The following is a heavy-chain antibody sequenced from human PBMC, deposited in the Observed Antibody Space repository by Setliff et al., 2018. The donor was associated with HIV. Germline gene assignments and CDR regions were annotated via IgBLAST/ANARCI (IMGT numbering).Heavy chain of an antibody. CDR3: AKHDCGEGSCFDP. CDR2: VYHSGKT. CDR1: GQFISDGYY. J-gene: IGHJ5*02. D-gene: IGHD2-21*01. Sequence: PSETLSPTCTVSGQFISDGYYWGWIRQPPGKGLEWIGSVYHSGKTYYNPSLKSRVTMSADTSKNQISLMLRSMTAADTAVYYCAKHDCGEGSCFDPWGQGSLVTVSS. V-gene: IGHV4-38-2*02.